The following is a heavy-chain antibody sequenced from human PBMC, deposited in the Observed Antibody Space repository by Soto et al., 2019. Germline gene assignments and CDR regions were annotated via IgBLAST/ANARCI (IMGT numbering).Heavy chain of an antibody. J-gene: IGHJ4*02. V-gene: IGHV4-61*01. CDR2: IYYSGST. Sequence: PETLSLTCTVSGGSVSSGSYYWSWIRQPPGKGLEWIGYIYYSGSTNYNPSLKSRVTISVDTSKNQFSLKLSSVTAADTAVYYCARCGPGYYDSRRSLDYWGQGTLVTVSS. CDR1: GGSVSSGSYY. D-gene: IGHD3-22*01. CDR3: ARCGPGYYDSRRSLDY.